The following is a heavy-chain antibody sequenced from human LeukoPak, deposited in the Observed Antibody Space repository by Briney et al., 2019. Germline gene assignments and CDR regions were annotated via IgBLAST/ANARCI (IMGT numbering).Heavy chain of an antibody. CDR1: GYIFTSYY. CDR3: ARDNSVRDAAWWFNP. Sequence: GASVKVSCKASGYIFTSYYIHWVRQAPGQGPEWMGVISPSGGSTTYAQKFQGRVTLTRDMSTSTDYLELSSLRSEDTAVYYCARDNSVRDAAWWFNPWGQGTLVTVSS. V-gene: IGHV1-46*01. CDR2: ISPSGGST. D-gene: IGHD5-24*01. J-gene: IGHJ5*02.